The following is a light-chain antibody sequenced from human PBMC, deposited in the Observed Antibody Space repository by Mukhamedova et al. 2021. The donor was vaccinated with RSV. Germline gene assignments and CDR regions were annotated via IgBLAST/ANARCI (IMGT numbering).Light chain of an antibody. CDR1: QGISSY. CDR2: GTS. CDR3: QQLNSYPLT. V-gene: IGKV1-9*01. Sequence: GDRVTITCRASQGISSYLAWYQQKPEQAPKLLIYGTSTLQSGVPSRFSGSGYGTEFTPTISSMQPDDFATYYCQQLNSYPLTFGGG. J-gene: IGKJ4*01.